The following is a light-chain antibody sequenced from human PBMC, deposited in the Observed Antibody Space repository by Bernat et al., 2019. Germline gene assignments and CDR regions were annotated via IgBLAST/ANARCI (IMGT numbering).Light chain of an antibody. CDR1: RGNIASNY. Sequence: FMLTQPHSVSESPGETVTISCTRSRGNIASNYVQWYQQRPGSAPTTVIFEDYQRPSGVPDRFSGAIDSSSNSAFLTISGLQTEDEADYFCQSYDSTSPVVFGGGTKVTAL. CDR3: QSYDSTSPVV. CDR2: EDY. J-gene: IGLJ2*01. V-gene: IGLV6-57*03.